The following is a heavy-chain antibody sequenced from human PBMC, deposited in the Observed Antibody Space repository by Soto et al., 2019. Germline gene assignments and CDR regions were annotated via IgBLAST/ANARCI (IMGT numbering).Heavy chain of an antibody. D-gene: IGHD3-3*01. CDR1: GFTFSDHY. CDR3: RTSFCSGYSYGMDV. J-gene: IGHJ6*02. V-gene: IGHV3-72*01. Sequence: EVQLVESGGGLVQPGGSLRLSCAASGFTFSDHYMDWVRQAPGKGLEWVGRTRNKAYTYTTEYAASVKGRFTISRDDSNNSLYLHMNSLKTEDTAVYYCRTSFCSGYSYGMDVWGQGTTVIVSS. CDR2: TRNKAYTYTT.